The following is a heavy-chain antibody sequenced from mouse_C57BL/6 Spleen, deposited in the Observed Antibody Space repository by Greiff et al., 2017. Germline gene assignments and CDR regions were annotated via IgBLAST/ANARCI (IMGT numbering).Heavy chain of an antibody. CDR1: GYTFTSYW. V-gene: IGHV1-53*01. CDR3: ARGPYYGRGYFDV. Sequence: QVQLQQPGTELVKPGASGYTFTSYWMHWVKQRPGQGLEWIGNINPSNGGTNYNEKFKSKATLTVDKSSSTAYMRLSSLTSEDSAVYYCARGPYYGRGYFDVWGTGTTVTVAS. D-gene: IGHD2-10*01. J-gene: IGHJ1*03. CDR2: INPSNGGT.